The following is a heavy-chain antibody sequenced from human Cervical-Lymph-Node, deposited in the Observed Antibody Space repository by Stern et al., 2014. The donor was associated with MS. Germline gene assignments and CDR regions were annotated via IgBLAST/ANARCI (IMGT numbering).Heavy chain of an antibody. D-gene: IGHD4-17*01. CDR2: ISNKSSHT. CDR1: GFTFSHYS. Sequence: VPLVDPGGGLVKPGESLRLSCDASGFTFSHYSINWVRQAPGKGLECISSISNKSSHTYDADCVEGRFTISRDSAKDSVSLHMVSLRAEDTAVYYCARARVGDYARSPHLDSWGQGTLVTVSS. J-gene: IGHJ4*02. CDR3: ARARVGDYARSPHLDS. V-gene: IGHV3-21*01.